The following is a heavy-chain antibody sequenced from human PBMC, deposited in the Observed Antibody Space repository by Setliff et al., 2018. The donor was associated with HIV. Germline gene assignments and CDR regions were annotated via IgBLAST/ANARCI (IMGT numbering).Heavy chain of an antibody. CDR3: VTGEGLRF. J-gene: IGHJ4*02. V-gene: IGHV1-69-2*01. CDR1: GYIFTGYY. CDR2: VDPEDDKT. Sequence: ASVKVSCKASGYIFTGYYMHWVQQAPGKGLEWMGRVDPEDDKTIYAEKFQGRVTMTTATSSDTAYLYLSSLRSEDTAVYYCVTGEGLRFWGQGTLVTVSS. D-gene: IGHD2-15*01.